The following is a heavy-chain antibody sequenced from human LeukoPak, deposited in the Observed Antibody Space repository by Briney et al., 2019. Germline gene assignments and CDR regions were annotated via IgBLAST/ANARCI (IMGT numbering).Heavy chain of an antibody. D-gene: IGHD1-26*01. Sequence: SESLSLTCAVYGGSFSGYYWSWIRQPPGKGLEWIGEINHSGSTNYNPSLKSRVTISVDTSKNQFSLKLSSVTAADTAVYYCASGSYNYFDYWGQGTLVTVFS. CDR2: INHSGST. CDR1: GGSFSGYY. J-gene: IGHJ4*02. V-gene: IGHV4-34*01. CDR3: ASGSYNYFDY.